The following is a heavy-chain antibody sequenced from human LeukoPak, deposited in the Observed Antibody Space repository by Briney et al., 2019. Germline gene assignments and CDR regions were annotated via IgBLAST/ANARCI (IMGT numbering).Heavy chain of an antibody. CDR2: ISGSGGGT. CDR3: AKMMNYDFWSGYPNDAFDI. Sequence: GGSLRLSCAASGFTFRSYATSWVRQAPGKGLEWVSAISGSGGGTYYADSVKGRFTISRDNSKNTLYLQMNSLRAEDTAVYYCAKMMNYDFWSGYPNDAFDIWGQGTLVTVSS. D-gene: IGHD3-3*01. CDR1: GFTFRSYA. J-gene: IGHJ3*02. V-gene: IGHV3-23*01.